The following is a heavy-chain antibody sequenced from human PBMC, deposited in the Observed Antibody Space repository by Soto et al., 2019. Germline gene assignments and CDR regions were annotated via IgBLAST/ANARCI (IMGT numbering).Heavy chain of an antibody. J-gene: IGHJ4*02. Sequence: SETLSLTCTVSGGSISSYYWSWIRQPPGKGLEWIGYIYYSGSTYYNPSLKSRVTISVDTSKNQFSLKLSSVTAADTAVYYCASRGSTYSYGYSDYWGQGTLVTVSS. CDR2: IYYSGST. D-gene: IGHD5-18*01. CDR1: GGSISSYY. V-gene: IGHV4-59*04. CDR3: ASRGSTYSYGYSDY.